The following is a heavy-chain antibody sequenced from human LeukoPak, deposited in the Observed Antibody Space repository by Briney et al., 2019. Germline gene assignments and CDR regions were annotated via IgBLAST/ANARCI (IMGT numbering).Heavy chain of an antibody. CDR1: GFTFSSYW. Sequence: GGSLRLSCAASGFTFSSYWMHWVRQAPGKGLVWVSRINSDGSSTSYADSVKGRFTISRDNAKNTLYLQMNSLRAEDTAVYYCARAEPYGDYDIWGQGTLVTVYS. J-gene: IGHJ4*02. V-gene: IGHV3-74*01. D-gene: IGHD4-17*01. CDR3: ARAEPYGDYDI. CDR2: INSDGSST.